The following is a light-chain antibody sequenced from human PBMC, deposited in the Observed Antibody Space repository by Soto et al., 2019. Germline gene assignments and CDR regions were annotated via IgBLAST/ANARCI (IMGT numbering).Light chain of an antibody. CDR2: TAS. J-gene: IGKJ2*01. CDR3: QQSYSTPPT. Sequence: DIKMTQSPSSLSASVGDRVTITCRASQYISNYLNWYQQKSGTAPKLLIHTASTLQSGVPSRFSGRGSGPDFTLTISSVQPDDFAIYFCQQSYSTPPTFSQGTTLEIK. V-gene: IGKV1-39*01. CDR1: QYISNY.